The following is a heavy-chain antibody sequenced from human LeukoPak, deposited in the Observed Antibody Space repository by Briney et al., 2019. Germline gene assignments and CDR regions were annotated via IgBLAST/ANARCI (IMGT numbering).Heavy chain of an antibody. CDR2: ISWNSGSI. D-gene: IGHD6-19*01. Sequence: GGSLRLSCAASGFTFDDYAMHWVRQAPGKGLEWVSGISWNSGSIGYADSVKGRFTISRDNAKNSLYLQMNSLRAEDTALYYCAKDMAVSPSNWFDPWGQGTLVTVSS. J-gene: IGHJ5*02. CDR3: AKDMAVSPSNWFDP. CDR1: GFTFDDYA. V-gene: IGHV3-9*01.